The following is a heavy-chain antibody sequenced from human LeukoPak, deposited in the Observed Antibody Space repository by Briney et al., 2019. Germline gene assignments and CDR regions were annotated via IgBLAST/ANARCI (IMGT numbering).Heavy chain of an antibody. CDR1: GGSFSGYY. CDR2: INHSGST. D-gene: IGHD3-10*01. V-gene: IGHV4-34*01. CDR3: AGGPRGISMVRGVPRGPRGY. J-gene: IGHJ4*02. Sequence: SETLSLTCAVYGGSFSGYYWSWIRQPPGKGLEWIGEINHSGSTNYNPSLKSRVTISVDTSKNQFSLKLSSVTAADTAVYYCAGGPRGISMVRGVPRGPRGYWGQGTLVTVSS.